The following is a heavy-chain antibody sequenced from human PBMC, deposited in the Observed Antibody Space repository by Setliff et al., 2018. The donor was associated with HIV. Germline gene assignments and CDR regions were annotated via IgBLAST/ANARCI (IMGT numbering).Heavy chain of an antibody. D-gene: IGHD3-3*01. CDR2: VYHTGST. J-gene: IGHJ3*01. CDR1: GPSETSYIW. Sequence: SETLSLTCAVTGPSETSYIWWSWVRQPPGKGLEWIGEVYHTGSTNLKPSLKSRVTISIDKAKNQISLRLTSVTAADTAIYFGTRRINFGSGYYKDNAFDLWGQGTMVTVSS. V-gene: IGHV4-4*02. CDR3: TRRINFGSGYYKDNAFDL.